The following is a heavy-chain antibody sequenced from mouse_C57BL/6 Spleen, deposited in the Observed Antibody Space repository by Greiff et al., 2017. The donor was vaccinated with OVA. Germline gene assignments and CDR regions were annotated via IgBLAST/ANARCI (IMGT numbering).Heavy chain of an antibody. CDR3: ARGGPGYGSSPYYFDY. V-gene: IGHV5-17*01. D-gene: IGHD1-1*01. CDR2: ISRGSSTI. CDR1: GFTFSDYG. Sequence: EVKVVESGGGLVKPGGSLKLSCAASGFTFSDYGMHWVRQAPEQGLEWVAYISRGSSTIYYAATVKGRFTITRDNSKNTLFLQMTSLRSEDTAMDYCARGGPGYGSSPYYFDYWGQGTTLTVSS. J-gene: IGHJ2*01.